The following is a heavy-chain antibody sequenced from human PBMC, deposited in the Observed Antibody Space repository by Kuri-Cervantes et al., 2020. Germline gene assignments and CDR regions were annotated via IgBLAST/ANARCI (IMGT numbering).Heavy chain of an antibody. Sequence: ASVKVSCKASGYTFTTYGISWVRQAPGQGLEWMGWISAFDGKTKFAQRLQGRVTMTTDTSTSTAYMELRSLTSDDTAMYYCARDIIAVRPGWLDPWGQGTLVTVSS. V-gene: IGHV1-18*01. CDR1: GYTFTTYG. J-gene: IGHJ5*02. CDR3: ARDIIAVRPGWLDP. D-gene: IGHD6-6*01. CDR2: ISAFDGKT.